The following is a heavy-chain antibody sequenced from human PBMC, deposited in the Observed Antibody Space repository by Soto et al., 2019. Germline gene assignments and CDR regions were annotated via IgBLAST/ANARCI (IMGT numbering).Heavy chain of an antibody. D-gene: IGHD2-8*01. CDR2: TYYRSKWYN. J-gene: IGHJ6*02. CDR3: ASGVYDYYYYGMDV. CDR1: RDSVSSNSAA. V-gene: IGHV6-1*01. Sequence: SQTLSLTCAISRDSVSSNSAAWNLMMQSPSRGLEWLGRTYYRSKWYNDYAVSVKSRITINPDTSKNQFSLQLNSVTPEDTAVYYCASGVYDYYYYGMDVWGQGTTVTVSS.